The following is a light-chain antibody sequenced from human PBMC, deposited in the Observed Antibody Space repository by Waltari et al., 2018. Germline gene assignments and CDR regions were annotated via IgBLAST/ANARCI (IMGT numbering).Light chain of an antibody. V-gene: IGLV2-11*01. CDR2: DVS. J-gene: IGLJ3*02. CDR3: CSYAGIWV. Sequence: QSALTQPRSVSGSPGQSVTISCAGTGSDVGDFNSVSWCQQHPGKAPKLVIFDVSKRPSGVPDRFSDSKSGTSASLTVSGLQAEDEADYYCCSYAGIWVFGGGTKLTVL. CDR1: GSDVGDFNS.